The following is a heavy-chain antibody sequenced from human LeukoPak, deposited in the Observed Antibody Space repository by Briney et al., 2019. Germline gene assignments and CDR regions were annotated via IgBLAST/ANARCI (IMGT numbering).Heavy chain of an antibody. J-gene: IGHJ3*02. Sequence: GGSLRLSCVVSGFTFNIYGIHWVRQAPGKGLEWVSYISSSGSTIYYADSVKGRFTISRDNAKNSLYLQMNSLRAEDTAVYYCARRMDSSSWYAGNDAFDIWGQGTMVTVSS. CDR2: ISSSGSTI. CDR3: ARRMDSSSWYAGNDAFDI. V-gene: IGHV3-48*04. D-gene: IGHD6-13*01. CDR1: GFTFNIYG.